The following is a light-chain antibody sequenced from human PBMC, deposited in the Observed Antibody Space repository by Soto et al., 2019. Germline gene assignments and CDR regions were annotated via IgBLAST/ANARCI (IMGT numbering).Light chain of an antibody. Sequence: DIVMTQSPDSLGVSLGERATINCKSSQSVLHSSNNKNYLAWYQQRPGQPPKLLIYWASTRESGVPDRFSGSGSGTDFTLTISSLQAEDVAVYYCQQYYTTPDTFGQGTKLEIK. V-gene: IGKV4-1*01. CDR2: WAS. J-gene: IGKJ2*01. CDR3: QQYYTTPDT. CDR1: QSVLHSSNNKNY.